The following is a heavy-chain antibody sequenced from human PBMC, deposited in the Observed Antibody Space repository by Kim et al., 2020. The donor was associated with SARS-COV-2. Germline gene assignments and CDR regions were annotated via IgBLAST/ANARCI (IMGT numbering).Heavy chain of an antibody. CDR3: ANDTIVGVVNPNLACDY. Sequence: VQGRFSISRDKPKNTLYLKMNSLRAEDTAVYYCANDTIVGVVNPNLACDYWGQGTLVTVAS. J-gene: IGHJ4*02. V-gene: IGHV3-23*01. D-gene: IGHD3-3*01.